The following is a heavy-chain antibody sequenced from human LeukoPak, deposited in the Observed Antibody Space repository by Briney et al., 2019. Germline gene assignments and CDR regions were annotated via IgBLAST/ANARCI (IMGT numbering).Heavy chain of an antibody. CDR1: GFIFSSSA. V-gene: IGHV3-23*01. CDR2: ISGSGGRT. J-gene: IGHJ3*02. CDR3: AKGSGSYHHAFDI. D-gene: IGHD1-26*01. Sequence: GSLRLSCAASGFIFSSSAMSWVRQAPGKGLEWVSGISGSGGRTNYADSVKGRFTISRDNSKKTLYLQMHSLRADDTALYYCAKGSGSYHHAFDIWGQGTVVTVSS.